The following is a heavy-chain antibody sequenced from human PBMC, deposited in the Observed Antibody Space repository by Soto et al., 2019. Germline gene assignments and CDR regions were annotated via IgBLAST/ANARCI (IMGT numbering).Heavy chain of an antibody. V-gene: IGHV1-8*01. J-gene: IGHJ2*01. CDR3: ARGSGRYYDSSGYRPVYWYFDL. Sequence: ASVKVSCKASGYTFTSYDINWVRQATGQGLEWMGWMNPNSGNTGYAQKFQGRVTMTRNTSISTAYMELSSLRSEDTAVYYCARGSGRYYDSSGYRPVYWYFDLWGRGTLVTVSS. CDR2: MNPNSGNT. D-gene: IGHD3-22*01. CDR1: GYTFTSYD.